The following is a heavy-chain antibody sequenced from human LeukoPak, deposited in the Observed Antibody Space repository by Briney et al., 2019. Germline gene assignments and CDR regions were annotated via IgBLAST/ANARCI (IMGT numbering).Heavy chain of an antibody. V-gene: IGHV3-30-3*02. Sequence: GGSLRLSCAASGFTFSTYTMYWVRRAPGKGLDWGAVISSDGGNKYCSDTVKGRCSISRDNSKNTLHLQMNSLRPDDTALYYCAKSGSPGPWFYYGLGVWGQGTAVTVS. J-gene: IGHJ6*02. CDR1: GFTFSTYT. D-gene: IGHD3-9*01. CDR2: ISSDGGNK. CDR3: AKSGSPGPWFYYGLGV.